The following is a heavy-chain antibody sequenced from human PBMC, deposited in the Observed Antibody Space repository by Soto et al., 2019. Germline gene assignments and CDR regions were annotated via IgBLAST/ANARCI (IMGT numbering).Heavy chain of an antibody. CDR1: GGSFSGYY. CDR2: INHSGST. D-gene: IGHD6-13*01. V-gene: IGHV4-34*01. J-gene: IGHJ6*02. CDR3: ARAANAYSSSWYVGYYYYGMDV. Sequence: PSETLSLTCAVYGGSFSGYYWSWIRQPPGKGLEWIGEINHSGSTNYNPSLKSRVTISVDTSKNQFSLKLSSVTAADTAVYYCARAANAYSSSWYVGYYYYGMDVWGQGTTVTVSS.